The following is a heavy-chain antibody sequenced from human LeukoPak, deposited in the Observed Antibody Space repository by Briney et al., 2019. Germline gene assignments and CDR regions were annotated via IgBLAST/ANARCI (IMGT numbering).Heavy chain of an antibody. D-gene: IGHD1-26*01. CDR1: GFTFSSYA. CDR3: ARRGNYCFDY. V-gene: IGHV3-23*01. Sequence: PGGSLRLSCAASGFTFSSYAMSWVRQAPGKGLEWVSAISGSGGSTYYADSVKGRFTISRDNSRSTLYLQMDTLGTGDTAIYYCARRGNYCFDYWGQGTLVTVSS. J-gene: IGHJ4*02. CDR2: ISGSGGST.